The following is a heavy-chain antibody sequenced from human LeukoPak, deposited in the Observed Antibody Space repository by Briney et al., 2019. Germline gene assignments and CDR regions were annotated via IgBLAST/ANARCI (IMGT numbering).Heavy chain of an antibody. V-gene: IGHV4-59*01. CDR2: INYSGST. J-gene: IGHJ6*02. CDR3: GYCSGGSLYYGMDV. D-gene: IGHD2-15*01. Sequence: PSETLSLTCTVSGGSISSYYWSWIRQPPGKGLEWIGYINYSGSTNYNPSLKSRVTISVDTSKNQFSLKLSSVTAADTAVYYCGYCSGGSLYYGMDVWGQGTTVTVSS. CDR1: GGSISSYY.